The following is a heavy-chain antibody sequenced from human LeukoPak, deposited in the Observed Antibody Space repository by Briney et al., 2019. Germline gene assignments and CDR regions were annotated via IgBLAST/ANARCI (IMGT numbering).Heavy chain of an antibody. D-gene: IGHD1-26*01. V-gene: IGHV3-49*04. CDR2: IRSKAYGGTT. CDR3: TTHGSYSHY. Sequence: PGGSLRLSCAASGFTFDDYGMSWVRQAPGKGLEWVGFIRSKAYGGTTEYAASVKGRFTISRDDSKSIAYLRMNSLKTEDTAVYYCTTHGSYSHYWGQGTLVTVSS. CDR1: GFTFDDYG. J-gene: IGHJ4*02.